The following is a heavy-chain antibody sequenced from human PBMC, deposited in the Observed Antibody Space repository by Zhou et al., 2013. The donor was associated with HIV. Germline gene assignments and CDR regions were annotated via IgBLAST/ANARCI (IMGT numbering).Heavy chain of an antibody. J-gene: IGHJ6*03. V-gene: IGHV1-18*01. D-gene: IGHD2-8*01. CDR1: GYTFTSYG. CDR2: ISAYNGNT. CDR3: ARAHCTNGICYSATGYYYYMDV. Sequence: QVQLVQSGAEVKKPGASLKVSCKASGYTFTSYGISWVRQAPGQGLEWMGWISAYNGNTNYAQKFQGRVTMTIDTATSTAYMDFRSLKSDDTAVYYCARAHCTNGICYSATGYYYYMDVWGNGTTVIVSS.